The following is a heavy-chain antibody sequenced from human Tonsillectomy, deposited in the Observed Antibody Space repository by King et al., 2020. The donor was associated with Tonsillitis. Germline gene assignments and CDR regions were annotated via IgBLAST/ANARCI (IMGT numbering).Heavy chain of an antibody. CDR3: ARDRPIFGGWYFDL. V-gene: IGHV4-31*03. CDR2: IYYSGST. CDR1: VGSISSGGYY. J-gene: IGHJ2*01. D-gene: IGHD3-10*01. Sequence: QLQESGPGLVKPSQTLSLTCTVSVGSISSGGYYWSWIRQHPGKGLEWIGYIYYSGSTYYNPSLKSRVTISVDTSKNQFSLKLSSVTAADTAVYYCARDRPIFGGWYFDLWGRGTLVTVSS.